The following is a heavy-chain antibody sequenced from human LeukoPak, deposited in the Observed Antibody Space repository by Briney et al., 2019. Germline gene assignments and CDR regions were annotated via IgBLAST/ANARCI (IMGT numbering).Heavy chain of an antibody. J-gene: IGHJ4*02. D-gene: IGHD2-15*01. Sequence: PGGSLRLSCAASGFTFSDHYMDWVRQAPGKGLEWVGRTKNKVNSYTTEYAASVRGRFTISRDDSNNSLYLQMNSLKTEDTAVYYCARAYRSGGSCYGVDYWGLGTLVTVSS. CDR1: GFTFSDHY. CDR3: ARAYRSGGSCYGVDY. CDR2: TKNKVNSYTT. V-gene: IGHV3-72*01.